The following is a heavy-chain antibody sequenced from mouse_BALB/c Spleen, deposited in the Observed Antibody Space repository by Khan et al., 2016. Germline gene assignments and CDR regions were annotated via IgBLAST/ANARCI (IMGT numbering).Heavy chain of an antibody. V-gene: IGHV14-4*02. D-gene: IGHD1-1*01. Sequence: VQLQESGAELVRPGASVKLSCTASGFNIKDSYMYWVKQRPEQGLEWIGWIDPENGDTKYDPKFQGKATMTADTSSNTAYLQLSSLTSEDTAVYYSDAHDGRSSSYGGRATTPTVSS. J-gene: IGHJ2*01. CDR2: IDPENGDT. CDR3: DAHDGRSSSY. CDR1: GFNIKDSY.